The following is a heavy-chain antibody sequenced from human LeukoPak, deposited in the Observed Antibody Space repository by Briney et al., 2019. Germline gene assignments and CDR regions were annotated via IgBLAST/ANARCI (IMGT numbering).Heavy chain of an antibody. CDR1: GYTFTGYG. CDR2: VSAYNGNT. V-gene: IGHV1-18*01. J-gene: IGHJ3*02. D-gene: IGHD2-2*01. CDR3: ARDNKKGYCSATSCYVGDAFDI. Sequence: ASVKVSCKASGYTFTGYGITWVRQAPGQGLEWMGWVSAYNGNTNYAQKLQGRVTMTTDTSTSTAYMELRSLRSDDTAVYYCARDNKKGYCSATSCYVGDAFDIWGQGTMVTVSS.